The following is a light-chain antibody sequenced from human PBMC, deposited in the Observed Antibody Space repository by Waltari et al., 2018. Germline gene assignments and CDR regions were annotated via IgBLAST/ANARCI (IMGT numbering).Light chain of an antibody. J-gene: IGKJ4*01. V-gene: IGKV3-15*01. CDR3: QQYNNWPLT. CDR1: QSVSSN. CDR2: GSS. Sequence: EIVMTQSPATLSVSPGERATLSCRASQSVSSNLAWYQQKPGQAPRLLIHGSSTRATGIQARFSGXXXXXXXXXXXXXXQSEDFAVYYCQQYNNWPLTFGGGTKVEIK.